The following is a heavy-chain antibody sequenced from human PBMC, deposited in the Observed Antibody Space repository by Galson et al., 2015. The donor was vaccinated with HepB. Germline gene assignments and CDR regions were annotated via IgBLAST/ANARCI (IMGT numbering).Heavy chain of an antibody. CDR2: INPHSGGT. V-gene: IGHV1-2*02. CDR1: GYTFTGYY. Sequence: SVKVSCKASGYTFTGYYIHWARQVPGQGLEWMGWINPHSGGTNYAQQFQGRVTMTRDTSISTAYMELSSVTAADTAVYYCAKGDGYPHFDDWGQGTLVTVSS. J-gene: IGHJ4*02. CDR3: AKGDGYPHFDD. D-gene: IGHD5-24*01.